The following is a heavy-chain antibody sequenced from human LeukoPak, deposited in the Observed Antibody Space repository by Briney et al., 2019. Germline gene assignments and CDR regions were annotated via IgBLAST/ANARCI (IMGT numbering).Heavy chain of an antibody. CDR3: AKDPETYSSRWFDS. CDR1: GFTFSNYA. V-gene: IGHV3-23*01. J-gene: IGHJ5*01. Sequence: GGSLRLSCAASGFTFSNYAMSWVRQAPGKGLEWVSSLSDNGGSPYYADSVKGRFTISRDNSKNTLYLHMNSLRVEDTAVYYCAKDPETYSSRWFDSWGQGTLVTVSA. CDR2: LSDNGGSP. D-gene: IGHD2-21*01.